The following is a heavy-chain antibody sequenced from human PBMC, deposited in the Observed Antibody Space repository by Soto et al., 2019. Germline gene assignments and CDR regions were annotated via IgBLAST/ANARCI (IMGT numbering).Heavy chain of an antibody. J-gene: IGHJ3*02. D-gene: IGHD3-22*01. V-gene: IGHV3-11*01. CDR3: ARGMRYYYDSSGPDAFDI. Sequence: NPWGSLRVSGAASVFTFSDYYMSWIRQAPGKGLEWVSYISSSGSTIYYADSVKGRFTISRDNAKNSLYLQMNSLRAEDTAVYYCARGMRYYYDSSGPDAFDIWGQGTMVTVSS. CDR2: ISSSGSTI. CDR1: VFTFSDYY.